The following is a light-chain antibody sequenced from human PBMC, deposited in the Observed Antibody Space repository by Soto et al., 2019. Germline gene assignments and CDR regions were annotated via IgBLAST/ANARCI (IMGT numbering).Light chain of an antibody. J-gene: IGKJ1*01. CDR3: QQYDSSPRT. Sequence: TVMTHSPGTLSVSLWERATLSCRASQSVSIHLAWYQQKPGQAPRLLIYGASSRATGIPDRFSGSGSGTDFTLTISRLEPEDFAVYYCQQYDSSPRTFGQGTKVDIK. CDR1: QSVSIH. V-gene: IGKV3-20*01. CDR2: GAS.